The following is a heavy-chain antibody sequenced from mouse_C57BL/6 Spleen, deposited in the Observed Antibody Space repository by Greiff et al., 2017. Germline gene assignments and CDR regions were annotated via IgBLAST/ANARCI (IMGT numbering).Heavy chain of an antibody. CDR3: ARNGEFITTVYFDY. J-gene: IGHJ2*01. CDR1: GFSLTSYG. CDR2: IWSGGST. V-gene: IGHV2-2*01. Sequence: VMLVESGPGLVQPSQSLSITCTVSGFSLTSYGVHWVRQSPGKGLEWLGVIWSGGSTDYNAAFISRRSISKDNSKSQVFFKMNSLQADDTAIYYCARNGEFITTVYFDYWGQGTTLTVSS. D-gene: IGHD1-1*01.